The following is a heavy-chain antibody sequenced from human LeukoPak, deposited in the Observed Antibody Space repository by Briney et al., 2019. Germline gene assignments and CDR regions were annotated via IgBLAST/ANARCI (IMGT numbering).Heavy chain of an antibody. Sequence: GGSLRLSCAASGFTFSSYSMNWVRQAPGKGLVWVSRINTDGSSTNYADSVKGRFTFSRDNAKNTLYLQMNSLRAEDTAVYYCAREGYTGSYPDYWGQGTLVTVSS. J-gene: IGHJ4*02. D-gene: IGHD1-26*01. CDR1: GFTFSSYS. CDR3: AREGYTGSYPDY. V-gene: IGHV3-74*01. CDR2: INTDGSST.